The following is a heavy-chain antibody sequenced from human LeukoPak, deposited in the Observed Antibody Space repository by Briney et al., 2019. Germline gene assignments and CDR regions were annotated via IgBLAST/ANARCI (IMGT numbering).Heavy chain of an antibody. CDR2: INHSGST. J-gene: IGHJ6*02. CDR3: ARGRRGSGISNPGYYYYGMDV. D-gene: IGHD3-10*01. Sequence: SETLSLTCAVYGVSFSGYYWSWLRQPPGKGLEWIGEINHSGSTNYNPSLKSRVAISVDTSKNQFSLKLSSVTAADTAVYYCARGRRGSGISNPGYYYYGMDVWGQGTTVTVSS. CDR1: GVSFSGYY. V-gene: IGHV4-34*01.